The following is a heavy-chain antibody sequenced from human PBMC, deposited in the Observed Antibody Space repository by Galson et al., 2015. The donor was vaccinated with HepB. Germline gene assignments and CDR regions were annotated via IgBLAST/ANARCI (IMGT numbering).Heavy chain of an antibody. V-gene: IGHV3-11*06. Sequence: SLRLSCAASGFTFSDYSMSWIRQAPGKGLEWVSYISTSSSYTIYADSVEGRFTISRDNANNSLYLQMGSLRAEDTAVYYCASEGVLWFGEFFGAFDIWGQETMVTGSS. CDR2: ISTSSSYT. J-gene: IGHJ3*02. D-gene: IGHD3-10*01. CDR1: GFTFSDYS. CDR3: ASEGVLWFGEFFGAFDI.